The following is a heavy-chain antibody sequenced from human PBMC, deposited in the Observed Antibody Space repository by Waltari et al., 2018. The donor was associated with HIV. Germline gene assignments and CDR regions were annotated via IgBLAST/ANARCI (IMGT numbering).Heavy chain of an antibody. CDR1: GFTFSSYW. J-gene: IGHJ4*02. Sequence: EVQLVESGGGLVQPGGSLRLSCAASGFTFSSYWMHWVRQVPGKGLIWVSRSNSDGSSTSYADSAKGRFTISRDNAKNTLYLQMNSLRAEDTAVYYCATSRTFDYWGQGTLVTVSS. CDR2: SNSDGSST. CDR3: ATSRTFDY. V-gene: IGHV3-74*01.